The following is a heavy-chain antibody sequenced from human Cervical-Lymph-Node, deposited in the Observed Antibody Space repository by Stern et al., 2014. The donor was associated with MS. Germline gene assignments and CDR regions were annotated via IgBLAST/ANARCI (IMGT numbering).Heavy chain of an antibody. CDR3: AREAPVEPAATDAFDI. CDR1: GFTFRTYC. CDR2: IWSDGTNS. D-gene: IGHD2-2*01. Sequence: VQLEESGGGVVQPGRSLRLSCAASGFTFRTYCMHWVRQAPGKGLEWVAVIWSDGTNSLYADSVKGLFTISRDNSKNTLYLQMNTLRTEDTAVYYCAREAPVEPAATDAFDIWGRGTMVAVSS. J-gene: IGHJ3*02. V-gene: IGHV3-33*01.